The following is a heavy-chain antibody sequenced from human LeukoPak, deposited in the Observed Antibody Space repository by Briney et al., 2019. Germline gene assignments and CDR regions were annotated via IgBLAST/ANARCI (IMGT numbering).Heavy chain of an antibody. V-gene: IGHV3-7*01. CDR1: GFTFSSYG. CDR2: IKQDGSEK. Sequence: PGGSLRLSCAASGFTFSSYGMHWVRQAPGKGLEWVANIKQDGSEKYYVDSVKGRFTISRDNAKNSLYLQMNSLRAEDTAVYYCARDRWVADFDYWGQGTLVTVSS. CDR3: ARDRWVADFDY. J-gene: IGHJ4*02. D-gene: IGHD2-15*01.